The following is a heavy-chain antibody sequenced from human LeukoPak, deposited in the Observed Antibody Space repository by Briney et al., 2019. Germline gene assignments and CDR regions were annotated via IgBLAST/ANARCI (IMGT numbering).Heavy chain of an antibody. CDR2: FYTSGST. V-gene: IGHV4-4*07. Sequence: SETLSLTCTVSGGSISSYYWSWIRQPAGKGLEWIGRFYTSGSTKYNPSLKSRVTMSEDTSKNQFSLKLGSVTAADTAVYYCARVTGYMIEDYFDYWGQGTLVTVSS. J-gene: IGHJ4*02. D-gene: IGHD3-22*01. CDR1: GGSISSYY. CDR3: ARVTGYMIEDYFDY.